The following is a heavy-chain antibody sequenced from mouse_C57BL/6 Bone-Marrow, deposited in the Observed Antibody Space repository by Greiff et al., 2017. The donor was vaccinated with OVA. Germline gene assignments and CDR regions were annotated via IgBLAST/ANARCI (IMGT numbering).Heavy chain of an antibody. V-gene: IGHV1-63*01. CDR3: AILTGTGAMDY. CDR1: GYTFTNYW. D-gene: IGHD4-1*01. J-gene: IGHJ4*01. Sequence: VQLQQSGAELVRPGTSVKMSCKASGYTFTNYWIGWEKQRPGHGLEWIGDIYPGGGYTNYNEKFKGKATLTADKSSSTAYMQFSSLTSEDSAIYYCAILTGTGAMDYWGQGTSVTVSS. CDR2: IYPGGGYT.